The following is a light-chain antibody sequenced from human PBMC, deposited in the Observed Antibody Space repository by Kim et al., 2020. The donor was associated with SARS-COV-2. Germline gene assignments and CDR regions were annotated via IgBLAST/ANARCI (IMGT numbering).Light chain of an antibody. CDR1: QTISSW. Sequence: DMQMTQSPSSLSASVGERVTITCRASQTISSWLAWYQQKPGKAPKLLIYKASILEDGVPSRFSGSGSGTEFTLTISGLQPGDVGTYYCQQYNTVSRTFGQGTKVEIK. J-gene: IGKJ1*01. CDR3: QQYNTVSRT. V-gene: IGKV1-5*03. CDR2: KAS.